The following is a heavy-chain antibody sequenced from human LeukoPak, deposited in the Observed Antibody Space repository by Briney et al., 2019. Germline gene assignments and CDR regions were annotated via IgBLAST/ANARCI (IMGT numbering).Heavy chain of an antibody. V-gene: IGHV3-21*01. Sequence: GGSLRLSCAASGFTFSSYSMNWVRQAPGKGLEWVSSISSSSSYIYYADSVKGRFTISRDNAKNSLYLQMNSLRAEDTAVYYCAREESSSGAFDIWGQGTMVTVSS. CDR2: ISSSSSYI. J-gene: IGHJ3*02. CDR3: AREESSSGAFDI. D-gene: IGHD6-6*01. CDR1: GFTFSSYS.